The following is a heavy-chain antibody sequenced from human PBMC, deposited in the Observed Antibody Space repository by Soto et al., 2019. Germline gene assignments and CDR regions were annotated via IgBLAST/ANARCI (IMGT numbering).Heavy chain of an antibody. Sequence: EVQLVASGGGLVQPGGSLRLSCAASGFSFSTYSMNWVRQAPGKGLEWVSYISSRSYTIYYVDSVKGRFTISRHNAKNSLYLQMNSLRDEDRAVYYCARGGSSSNNGMDVWGPGTTVTVSS. D-gene: IGHD6-6*01. CDR3: ARGGSSSNNGMDV. CDR2: ISSRSYTI. V-gene: IGHV3-48*02. J-gene: IGHJ6*02. CDR1: GFSFSTYS.